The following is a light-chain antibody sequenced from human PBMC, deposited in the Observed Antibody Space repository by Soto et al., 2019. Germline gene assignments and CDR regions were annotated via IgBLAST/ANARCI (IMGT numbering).Light chain of an antibody. CDR2: GAS. Sequence: EIVLTQSPGTLSLSPGERATLSCRASQSVSSSYLAWYQQKPGQAPRLLIYGASSRATGIPDRFSGSGSGTDFTLTISRLEPEDSAVYYCQQYGRSPPFGQGTRLDIK. V-gene: IGKV3-20*01. CDR3: QQYGRSPP. CDR1: QSVSSSY. J-gene: IGKJ5*01.